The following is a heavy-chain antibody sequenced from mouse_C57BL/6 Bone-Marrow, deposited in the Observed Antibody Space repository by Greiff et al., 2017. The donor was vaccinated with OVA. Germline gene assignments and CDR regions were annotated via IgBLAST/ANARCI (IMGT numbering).Heavy chain of an antibody. CDR2: INYDGSST. CDR3: ARGHYYYFDY. V-gene: IGHV5-16*01. CDR1: GFTFSDYY. Sequence: EVKLVESEGGLVQPGSSMKLSCTASGFTFSDYYMAWVRQVPEKGLEWVANINYDGSSTYYLDSLKSRFIISRDNAKNILYLQMSSLKSEDTATYYCARGHYYYFDYWGQGTTLTVSS. D-gene: IGHD1-1*01. J-gene: IGHJ2*01.